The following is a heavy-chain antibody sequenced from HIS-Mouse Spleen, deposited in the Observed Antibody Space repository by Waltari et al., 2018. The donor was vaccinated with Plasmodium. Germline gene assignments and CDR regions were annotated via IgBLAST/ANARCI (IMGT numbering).Heavy chain of an antibody. D-gene: IGHD1-7*01. CDR2: IYYSGST. CDR1: GGSISSSSYY. J-gene: IGHJ4*02. V-gene: IGHV4-39*07. CDR3: ARDRITGTSYFDY. Sequence: QLQLQESGPGLVKPSDTLSLTCTVSGGSISSSSYYWGWLRQPPGKGLEWIGSIYYSGSTYYNPSLKSRVTISVDTSKNQFSLKLSSVTAADTAVYYCARDRITGTSYFDYWGQGTLVTVSS.